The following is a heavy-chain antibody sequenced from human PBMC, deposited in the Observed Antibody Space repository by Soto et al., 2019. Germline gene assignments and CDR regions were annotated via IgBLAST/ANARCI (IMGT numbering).Heavy chain of an antibody. Sequence: PGDSLILFCLASGFTFSSYAMFWVRQAPGKGLEWVAVISYDGSNKYYADSVKGQFTISRDNSKNTLYLQLNCLRPEDAAVYYCARDQYDILTGPNYWCQGT. CDR3: ARDQYDILTGPNY. CDR2: ISYDGSNK. CDR1: GFTFSSYA. D-gene: IGHD3-9*01. J-gene: IGHJ4*02. V-gene: IGHV3-30-3*01.